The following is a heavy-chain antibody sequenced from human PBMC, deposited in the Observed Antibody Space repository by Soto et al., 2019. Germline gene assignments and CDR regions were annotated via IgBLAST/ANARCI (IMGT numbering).Heavy chain of an antibody. CDR2: IDPSDSYA. J-gene: IGHJ5*02. D-gene: IGHD2-15*01. CDR3: GRVRVDKAAGWFDP. V-gene: IGHV5-10-1*01. CDR1: GYSFTTYL. Sequence: PGESLKISFKGSGYSFTTYLITWVRQVPGKGLEWMGRIDPSDSYANYSPSFQGHVTMSADKPISTAYLQWSSLKASDTAMYYCGRVRVDKAAGWFDPWGQGTLVTVSS.